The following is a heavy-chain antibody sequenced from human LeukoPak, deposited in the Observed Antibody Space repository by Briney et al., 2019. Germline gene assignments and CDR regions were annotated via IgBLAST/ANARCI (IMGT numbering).Heavy chain of an antibody. V-gene: IGHV4-59*01. CDR1: GGSISSYY. CDR2: IYYSGST. D-gene: IGHD3-22*01. CDR3: ARGEYYYDSSGYYSYFDY. J-gene: IGHJ4*02. Sequence: SETLSLTCTVSGGSISSYYWSWIRQPPGKGLERIGYIYYSGSTNYNPSLKSRVTISVDTSKNQFSLKLSSVTAADTAVYYCARGEYYYDSSGYYSYFDYWGQGTLVTVS.